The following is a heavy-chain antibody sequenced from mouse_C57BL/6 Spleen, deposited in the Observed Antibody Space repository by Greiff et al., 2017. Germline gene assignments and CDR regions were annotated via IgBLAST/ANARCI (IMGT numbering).Heavy chain of an antibody. CDR1: GFTFSSYG. CDR3: ARQGAWGMDY. J-gene: IGHJ4*01. D-gene: IGHD4-1*01. CDR2: ISSGGSYT. Sequence: DVKLVESGGDLVKPGGSLKLSCAASGFTFSSYGMSWVRQTPDKRLEWVATISSGGSYTYYPDSVKGRFTISRDNAKNTLYLQMSSLKSEDTAMYYCARQGAWGMDYWGQGTSVTVSS. V-gene: IGHV5-6*02.